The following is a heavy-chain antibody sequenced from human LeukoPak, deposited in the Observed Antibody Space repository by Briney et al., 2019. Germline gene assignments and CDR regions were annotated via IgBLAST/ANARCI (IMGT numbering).Heavy chain of an antibody. CDR1: GYTFTGYY. CDR2: INPNSGGT. Sequence: SVKVSCKASGYTFTGYYMHWVRQAPGQGLEWMGRINPNSGGTNYAQKFQGRVTMTRDTSISTAYMELSRLRSDDTAVYYCARDQQPVYYFDYWGQGTLVTVSS. V-gene: IGHV1-2*06. CDR3: ARDQQPVYYFDY. D-gene: IGHD6-13*01. J-gene: IGHJ4*02.